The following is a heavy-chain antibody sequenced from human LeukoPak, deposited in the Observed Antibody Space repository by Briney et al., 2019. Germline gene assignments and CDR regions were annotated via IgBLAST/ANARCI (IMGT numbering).Heavy chain of an antibody. V-gene: IGHV3-30*02. CDR2: IRHDGSIK. D-gene: IGHD3-16*01. CDR1: GFIFSTYG. J-gene: IGHJ4*02. CDR3: AKGSWADIDY. Sequence: QAGGSLRLSCAASGFIFSTYGMYWVRQAPGKGLEWVAFIRHDGSIKNYADSVKGRSTITRDNSKNTLYLQMNSLRAEDTAVYYCAKGSWADIDYWGQGPLVTVS.